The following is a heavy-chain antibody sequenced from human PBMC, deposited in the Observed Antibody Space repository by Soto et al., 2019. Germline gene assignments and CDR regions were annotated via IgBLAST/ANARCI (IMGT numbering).Heavy chain of an antibody. V-gene: IGHV3-53*01. CDR1: GFSVTNSY. J-gene: IGHJ6*02. Sequence: PGGSLRLSCTVSGFSVTNSYINWVRQAPGKGLEWVSILYSSGTTYCADSVRGRFTVSRDDSKNTLFLHMNSLRADDTAVYYCARDWSKFSYNYPYYYAMDAWGHGTTVTAP. D-gene: IGHD5-18*01. CDR2: LYSSGTT. CDR3: ARDWSKFSYNYPYYYAMDA.